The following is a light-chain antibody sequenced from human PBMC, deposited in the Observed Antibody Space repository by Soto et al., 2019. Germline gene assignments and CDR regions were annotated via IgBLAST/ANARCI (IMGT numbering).Light chain of an antibody. Sequence: VMTQSPDSLAVSLGERATINCKSSQSVLSNSNNKNYLAWFQQKPGQPPKLLIYWASTRESGVPDRFSGSGSATDFTLTISSLQAEDVALYYCQQYHSDPITFGQGTRLEIK. CDR3: QQYHSDPIT. J-gene: IGKJ5*01. CDR1: QSVLSNSNNKNY. CDR2: WAS. V-gene: IGKV4-1*01.